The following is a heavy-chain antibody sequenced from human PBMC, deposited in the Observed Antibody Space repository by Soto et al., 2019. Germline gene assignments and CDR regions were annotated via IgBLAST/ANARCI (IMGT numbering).Heavy chain of an antibody. CDR1: GGSFSGYY. CDR3: ARSRAGRYSGSYGAYYYGMDV. CDR2: INHSGST. V-gene: IGHV4-34*01. Sequence: ASETLSLTCAVYGGSFSGYYWSWIRQPPGKGLEWIGEINHSGSTNYNPSLKSRVTISVDTSKNQFSLKLSSVTAADTAVYYCARSRAGRYSGSYGAYYYGMDVWGQGTTVTVSS. J-gene: IGHJ6*02. D-gene: IGHD1-26*01.